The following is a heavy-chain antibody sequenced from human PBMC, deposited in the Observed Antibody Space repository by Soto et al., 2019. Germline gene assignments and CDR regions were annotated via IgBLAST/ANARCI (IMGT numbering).Heavy chain of an antibody. J-gene: IGHJ6*02. V-gene: IGHV1-69*01. Sequence: QVQLVQSGAEVKKPGSSVKVSCKASGGTFSSYAISWVRQAPGQGLEWMGGIIPIFGTANYAKKFQGRVTITADESTSTAYMELSSLRSEDTAVYYCARDGIAVAGTYHYYYGMDVWGQGTTVTVSS. CDR2: IIPIFGTA. CDR1: GGTFSSYA. D-gene: IGHD6-19*01. CDR3: ARDGIAVAGTYHYYYGMDV.